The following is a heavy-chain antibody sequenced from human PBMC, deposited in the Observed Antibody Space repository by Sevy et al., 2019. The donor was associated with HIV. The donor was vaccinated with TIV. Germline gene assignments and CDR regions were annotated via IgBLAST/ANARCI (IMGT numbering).Heavy chain of an antibody. CDR2: ISGSGSRT. CDR1: GFSFDSYG. Sequence: GGSLRLSCAVSGFSFDSYGMTWVRQAPGKGLEWVSGISGSGSRTYYADSVKGRFIISRDNSKNTLDLQMNSLRSEDTAIVYCGKGGGGHYDPDEIGYYFYYYNMDVWGKGTTVTVSS. V-gene: IGHV3-23*01. D-gene: IGHD3-22*01. J-gene: IGHJ6*03. CDR3: GKGGGGHYDPDEIGYYFYYYNMDV.